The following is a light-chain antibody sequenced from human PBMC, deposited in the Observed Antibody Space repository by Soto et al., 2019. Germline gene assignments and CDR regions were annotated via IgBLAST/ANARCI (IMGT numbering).Light chain of an antibody. CDR2: MND. V-gene: IGLV1-47*01. CDR1: TSNILRNY. Sequence: QSVLTQPPSASGNPGQRLTISCSGSTSNILRNYVYWYRQLPGTAPRLLISMNDQRPSGVPDRFSGSKSGTSASLAISGLRSEDEADYYCSSYTSSNTFYVFGTGTKLTVL. CDR3: SSYTSSNTFYV. J-gene: IGLJ1*01.